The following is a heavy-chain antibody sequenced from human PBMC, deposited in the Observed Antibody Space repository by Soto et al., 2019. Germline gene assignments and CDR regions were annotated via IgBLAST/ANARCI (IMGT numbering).Heavy chain of an antibody. CDR2: IIPRSGTA. CDR1: GDTSNNYP. D-gene: IGHD6-13*01. Sequence: QVQLVQSGAEVKKPGSSVKVSCKASGDTSNNYPVTWVRQAPGQGLEWMGGIIPRSGTANYAQKFEGRVTRTADQSTSTAYMELRSLRPEDTAVYYCANSYGISWYGDFWGQGTLVTVSS. J-gene: IGHJ4*02. V-gene: IGHV1-69*01. CDR3: ANSYGISWYGDF.